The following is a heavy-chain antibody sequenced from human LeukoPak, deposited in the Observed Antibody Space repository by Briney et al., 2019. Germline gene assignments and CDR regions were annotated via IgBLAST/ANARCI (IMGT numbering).Heavy chain of an antibody. Sequence: ASVKVSCKASGYTFTGYYVHWVRQAPGQGLEWMGWINPYSGDTNYAQKFQGRVTMTRDTSISTAYMELSSLRSEDTAVYYCAREVEMARAFDIWGQGTMVTVSS. J-gene: IGHJ3*02. D-gene: IGHD5-24*01. CDR1: GYTFTGYY. V-gene: IGHV1-2*02. CDR3: AREVEMARAFDI. CDR2: INPYSGDT.